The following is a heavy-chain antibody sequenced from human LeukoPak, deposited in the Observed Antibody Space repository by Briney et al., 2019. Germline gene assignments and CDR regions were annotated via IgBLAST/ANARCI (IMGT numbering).Heavy chain of an antibody. V-gene: IGHV3-21*06. D-gene: IGHD3-16*01. CDR3: GRAFPPLRTSSAGDL. J-gene: IGHJ4*02. CDR1: GFTFSNYD. CDR2: ISGRSSHT. Sequence: GGSLRLSCSASGFTFSNYDMNWIRQAPGKGLEWISAISGRSSHTYYGDSVKGRFSISRDNAKNLLYLQMNGLGAEDTAVYYCGRAFPPLRTSSAGDLWGQGTLVTVSS.